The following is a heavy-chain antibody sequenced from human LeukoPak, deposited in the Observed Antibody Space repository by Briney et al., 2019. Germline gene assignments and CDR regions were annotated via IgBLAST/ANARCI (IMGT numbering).Heavy chain of an antibody. D-gene: IGHD6-19*01. Sequence: PGGSLRLSCAASGFTFSDYYMSWVRQAPGQGLEGVSAISGSGGSTYYADSVKGRFTISRDNSKNTLYLQMNSLRAEDTAVYYCAKDRQWLGVFDYWGQGTLVTVSS. CDR2: ISGSGGST. CDR1: GFTFSDYY. J-gene: IGHJ4*02. V-gene: IGHV3-23*01. CDR3: AKDRQWLGVFDY.